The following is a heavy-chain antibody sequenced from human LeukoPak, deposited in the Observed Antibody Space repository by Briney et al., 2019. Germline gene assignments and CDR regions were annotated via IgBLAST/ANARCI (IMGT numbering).Heavy chain of an antibody. J-gene: IGHJ4*02. D-gene: IGHD5-18*01. CDR2: ISGSGVST. Sequence: GGSLSPSCAASGFTFSTYALSWVRQAPGKGLEWVSGISGSGVSTFYADSVKGRFTISRDNSKNTLYLHMNGLRVEDTAIYYCARDERWIQFNYWGQGTLVTVSS. V-gene: IGHV3-23*01. CDR1: GFTFSTYA. CDR3: ARDERWIQFNY.